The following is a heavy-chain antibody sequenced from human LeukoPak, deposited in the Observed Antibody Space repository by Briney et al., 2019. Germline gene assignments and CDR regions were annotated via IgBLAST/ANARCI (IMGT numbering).Heavy chain of an antibody. CDR2: ISYDGSNK. Sequence: SGGSLRLSCAASGFTFSSYAMHWVRQAPGKGLEWVAVISYDGSNKYYADSVKGRFTISRDNSKNTLYLQMNSLRAEDTAVYYCARGGEGTPFDYWGQGTLVTVSS. V-gene: IGHV3-30-3*01. D-gene: IGHD1/OR15-1a*01. CDR1: GFTFSSYA. J-gene: IGHJ4*02. CDR3: ARGGEGTPFDY.